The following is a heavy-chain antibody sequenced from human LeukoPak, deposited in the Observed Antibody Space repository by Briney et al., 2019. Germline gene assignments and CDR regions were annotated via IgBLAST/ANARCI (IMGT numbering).Heavy chain of an antibody. CDR1: GGSISSGSFY. V-gene: IGHV4-61*10. D-gene: IGHD6-6*01. CDR2: IYNSGST. CDR3: ARGVGQQLVY. J-gene: IGHJ4*02. Sequence: PETLSLTCTVSGGSISSGSFYWNWIRQPAAKGLEWIGRIYNSGSTSYNPSLKSRVTISADTSKNSFSLKLSSVTAADTAVYYCARGVGQQLVYWGQGTLVTVSS.